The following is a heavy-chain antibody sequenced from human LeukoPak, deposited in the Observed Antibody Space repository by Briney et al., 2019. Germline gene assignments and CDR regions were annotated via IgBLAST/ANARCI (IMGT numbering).Heavy chain of an antibody. CDR2: ISSSSSYI. D-gene: IGHD3-16*01. CDR3: ARDNYDQFPPVTTYYYYYMDV. V-gene: IGHV3-21*01. J-gene: IGHJ6*03. Sequence: PGGSLRLSCAASGFTFSSYSMNWVRQAPGKGLEWVSSISSSSSYIYYADSVKGRFTISRDNAKNSLYLQMNSLRAEDTAVYYCARDNYDQFPPVTTYYYYYMDVWGKGTTVTVSS. CDR1: GFTFSSYS.